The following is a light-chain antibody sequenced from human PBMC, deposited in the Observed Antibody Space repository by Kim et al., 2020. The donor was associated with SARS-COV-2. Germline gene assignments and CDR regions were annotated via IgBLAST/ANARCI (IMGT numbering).Light chain of an antibody. CDR2: DVS. CDR3: CSYAGSFTWM. V-gene: IGLV2-11*03. CDR1: SSDVGRYNY. J-gene: IGLJ3*02. Sequence: GQSVTISCTGTSSDVGRYNYVSWYQQHPGKAPKLMIYDVSKRPSGVPDRFSGSKSGNTASLTISGLQAEDEADYYCCSYAGSFTWMFGGGTKLTVL.